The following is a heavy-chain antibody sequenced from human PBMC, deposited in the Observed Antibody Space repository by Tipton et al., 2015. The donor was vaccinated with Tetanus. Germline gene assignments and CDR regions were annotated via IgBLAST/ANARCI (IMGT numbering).Heavy chain of an antibody. D-gene: IGHD6-25*01. J-gene: IGHJ6*02. V-gene: IGHV4-31*02. CDR3: ARDSRLFYAMDV. Sequence: LRLSCRASGLTFSSYSMNWIRQLPGKGLEWIGYIYHTGTTYYNPSFKSRVSISVDTSMSQFSLELNSVTAADTAVYYCARDSRLFYAMDVWGQGATVAVSS. CDR2: IYHTGTT. CDR1: GLTFSSYS.